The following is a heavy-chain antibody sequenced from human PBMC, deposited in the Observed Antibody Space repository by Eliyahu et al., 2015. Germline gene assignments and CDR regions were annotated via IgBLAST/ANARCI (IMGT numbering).Heavy chain of an antibody. Sequence: EVQLVESGGGLVQPGGSLRLSCAASXFTFXSYRLSWVRQAPGKGXEWXXNIKEDGSEKLFVDPVKGRFTISRDNAKNSLYLQMNSLRAEDTAVYYCARESGNLYYFDYWGQGTLVTVSS. J-gene: IGHJ4*02. CDR2: IKEDGSEK. CDR3: ARESGNLYYFDY. V-gene: IGHV3-7*01. D-gene: IGHD1-26*01. CDR1: XFTFXSYR.